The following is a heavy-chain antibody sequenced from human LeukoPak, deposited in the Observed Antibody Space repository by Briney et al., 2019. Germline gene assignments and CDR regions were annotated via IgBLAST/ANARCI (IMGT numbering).Heavy chain of an antibody. CDR3: ATATGILTGYGAFDI. D-gene: IGHD3-9*01. CDR2: IYYSGST. CDR1: GGSISSYY. Sequence: PSETLSLTCTVSGGSISSYYWSWIRQPPGKGLEWIGYIYYSGSTNYNPSLKSRVTISVDTSKNQFSLKLSSVTAADTAVYYCATATGILTGYGAFDIWGQGTMVTVSS. V-gene: IGHV4-59*08. J-gene: IGHJ3*02.